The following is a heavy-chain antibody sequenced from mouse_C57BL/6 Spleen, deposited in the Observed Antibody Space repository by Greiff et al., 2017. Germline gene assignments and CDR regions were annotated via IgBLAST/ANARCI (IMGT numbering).Heavy chain of an antibody. Sequence: VKLQESGPGLVQPSQSLSITCTVSGFSLTSYGVNWVRQPPGKGLEWLGVIWSGGSTDYNAAFISRLSISKDNSKNQVVFKMNSLQAADTAIYYWAKNGGDGYYFDDWGQGATLTVSS. CDR1: GFSLTSYG. J-gene: IGHJ2*01. CDR2: IWSGGST. V-gene: IGHV2-4*01. CDR3: AKNGGDGYYFDD.